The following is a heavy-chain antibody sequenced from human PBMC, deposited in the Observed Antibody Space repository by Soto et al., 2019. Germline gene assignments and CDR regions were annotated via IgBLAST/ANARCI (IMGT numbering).Heavy chain of an antibody. D-gene: IGHD2-2*01. CDR3: AREAVVVPAASDY. J-gene: IGHJ4*02. CDR1: GFTFSSYS. Sequence: GESLKISCAASGFTFSSYSMNWVRQAPGKGLEWVSSISSSSSYIYYADSVKGRFTISRDNAKNSLYLQMNSLRAEDTAVYYCAREAVVVPAASDYWGQGTLVTVSS. CDR2: ISSSSSYI. V-gene: IGHV3-21*01.